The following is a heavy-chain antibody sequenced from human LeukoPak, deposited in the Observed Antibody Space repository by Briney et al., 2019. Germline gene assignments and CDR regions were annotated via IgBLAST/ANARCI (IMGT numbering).Heavy chain of an antibody. CDR3: ARDLPAAPYYYYYGMDV. Sequence: GGSLRLSCAASGFTFSSYAMHWIRQAPGKGLEWVAVISYDGSNKYYADSVKGRFTISRDNSKNTLYLQMNSLRAEDTAVYYCARDLPAAPYYYYYGMDVWGQGTTVTVSS. J-gene: IGHJ6*02. V-gene: IGHV3-30-3*01. CDR2: ISYDGSNK. CDR1: GFTFSSYA. D-gene: IGHD2-2*01.